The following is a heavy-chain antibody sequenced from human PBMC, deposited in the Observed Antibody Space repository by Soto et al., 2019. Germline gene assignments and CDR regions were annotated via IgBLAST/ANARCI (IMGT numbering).Heavy chain of an antibody. CDR3: ARAYCSGGSCYPQSHNWFDP. CDR2: INPNSGGT. J-gene: IGHJ5*02. V-gene: IGHV1-2*02. D-gene: IGHD2-15*01. Sequence: ASVKVSCKASGYTFTGYYMHWVRQAPGQGLKWMGWINPNSGGTNYAQKFQGRVTMTRDTSISTAYMELSRLRSDDTAVYYCARAYCSGGSCYPQSHNWFDPWGQGTLVTVSS. CDR1: GYTFTGYY.